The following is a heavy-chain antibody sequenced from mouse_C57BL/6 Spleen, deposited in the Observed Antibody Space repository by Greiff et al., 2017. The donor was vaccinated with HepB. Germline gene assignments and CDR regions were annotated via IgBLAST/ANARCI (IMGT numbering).Heavy chain of an antibody. J-gene: IGHJ4*01. CDR3: AKRGGHYYAMDY. CDR1: GYTFTSYW. Sequence: VQLQQSGAELVKPGASVKMSCKASGYTFTSYWITWVKPRPGQGLEWIGDIYPGSGSTNYNEKFKSKATLTVDTSSSTAYMQLSSLTSEDSAVYYCAKRGGHYYAMDYWGQGTSVTVSS. CDR2: IYPGSGST. V-gene: IGHV1-55*01.